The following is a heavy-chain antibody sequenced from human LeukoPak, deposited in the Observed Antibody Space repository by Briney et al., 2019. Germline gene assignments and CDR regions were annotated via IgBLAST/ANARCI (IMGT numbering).Heavy chain of an antibody. J-gene: IGHJ4*02. V-gene: IGHV3-30-3*01. CDR2: ISYDGSNK. CDR3: ARCEEYQLLSPVDY. D-gene: IGHD2-2*01. CDR1: GFTFSSYA. Sequence: PGRSLRLSCAASGFTFSSYAMHWVRQAPGKGLEWVAVISYDGSNKYYADSVKGRFTISRDNSKNTLYLQMNSLRAEDTAVYYCARCEEYQLLSPVDYWGQGTLVTVSS.